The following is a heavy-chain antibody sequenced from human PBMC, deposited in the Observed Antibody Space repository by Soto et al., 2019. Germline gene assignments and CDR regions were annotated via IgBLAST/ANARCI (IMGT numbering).Heavy chain of an antibody. D-gene: IGHD2-8*01. V-gene: IGHV3-7*03. J-gene: IGHJ1*01. CDR3: ERDCTNGVCYKH. Sequence: SLRLSCAASGFTFSSYWMSWVRQAPGKGLEWVANIKQDGSEKYYVDSVKGRFTISRDNAKNSLYLQMNSLRAEDTAVYYCERDCTNGVCYKHWGQGTLVTVSS. CDR1: GFTFSSYW. CDR2: IKQDGSEK.